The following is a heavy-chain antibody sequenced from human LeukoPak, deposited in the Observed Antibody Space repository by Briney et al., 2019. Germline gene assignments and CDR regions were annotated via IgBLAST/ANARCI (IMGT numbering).Heavy chain of an antibody. CDR1: GFSFSSYA. V-gene: IGHV3-23*01. Sequence: GGSLRLSCAASGFSFSSYAMSWVRQAPGKGLEWVPEISGSGGSTYYADSVKGRFTISRDNSKNTLYLQMNSLRAKDTAVYYCAKGYSYGFDIWGQGTMVNVSS. CDR2: ISGSGGST. CDR3: AKGYSYGFDI. D-gene: IGHD5-18*01. J-gene: IGHJ3*02.